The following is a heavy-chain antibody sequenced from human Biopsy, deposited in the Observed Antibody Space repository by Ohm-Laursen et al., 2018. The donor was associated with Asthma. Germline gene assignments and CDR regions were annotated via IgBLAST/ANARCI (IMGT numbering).Heavy chain of an antibody. CDR1: GYTFNSAG. Sequence: ASVKVSCKTSGYTFNSAGITWVRQAPAQGLEWMGWISVYNGNTKFAQKLQDRVTMTTDTSTRTAYMELRSLRSDDTAVYFCARAVDYSHYYGIDVWGQGTTVTVS. D-gene: IGHD3-10*01. CDR3: ARAVDYSHYYGIDV. CDR2: ISVYNGNT. V-gene: IGHV1-18*01. J-gene: IGHJ6*02.